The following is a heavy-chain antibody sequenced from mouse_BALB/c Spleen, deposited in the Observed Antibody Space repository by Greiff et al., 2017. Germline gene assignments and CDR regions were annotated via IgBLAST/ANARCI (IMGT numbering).Heavy chain of an antibody. D-gene: IGHD1-1*01. CDR1: GFTFTDYY. V-gene: IGHV7-3*02. CDR2: IRNKANGYTT. CDR3: ARVYGSSPYYAMDY. J-gene: IGHJ4*01. Sequence: EVQGVESGGGLVQPGGSLRLSCATSGFTFTDYYMSWVRQPPGKALEWLGFIRNKANGYTTEYSASVKGRFTISRDNSQSILYLQMNTLRAEDSATYYCARVYGSSPYYAMDYWGQGTSVTVSS.